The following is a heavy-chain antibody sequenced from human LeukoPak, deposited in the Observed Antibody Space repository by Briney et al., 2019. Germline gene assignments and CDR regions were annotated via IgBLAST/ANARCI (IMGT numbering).Heavy chain of an antibody. Sequence: GRSLRLSCAASGFTFNSYGMHWVRQAPGKGLEWVAVISYDGSNKYYADSVKGRFTISRDNSKNTLYLQMNSLRAEDTAVYYCAKDQWLVPFDYWGQGTLVTVSS. CDR1: GFTFNSYG. CDR2: ISYDGSNK. V-gene: IGHV3-30*18. D-gene: IGHD6-19*01. CDR3: AKDQWLVPFDY. J-gene: IGHJ4*02.